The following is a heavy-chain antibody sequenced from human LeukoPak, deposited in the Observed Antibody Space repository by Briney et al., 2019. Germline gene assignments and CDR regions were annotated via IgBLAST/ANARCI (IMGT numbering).Heavy chain of an antibody. CDR3: ARQGSGSSYYYYTFPY. J-gene: IGHJ4*02. CDR1: GGSLSGYY. CDR2: INHSGNT. D-gene: IGHD1-26*01. V-gene: IGHV4-34*01. Sequence: PSETLSLTCAVYGGSLSGYYWSWIRQPPGKGLEWIGEINHSGNTNYNPSLKSRVTMSVDTSKNHFYLELIYVTAADTAVYYCARQGSGSSYYYYTFPYWGQGTLVTVSS.